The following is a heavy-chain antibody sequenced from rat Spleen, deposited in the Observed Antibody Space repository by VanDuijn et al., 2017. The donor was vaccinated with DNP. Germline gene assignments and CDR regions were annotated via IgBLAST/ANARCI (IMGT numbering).Heavy chain of an antibody. D-gene: IGHD3-1*01. CDR1: GFTFSNVG. CDR3: STRRDGPLYWYFDF. V-gene: IGHV5-19*01. Sequence: EVQLVESGGDLVQPGRSLKLSCATSGFTFSNVGMHWLSQARTKGLEWVASISTSGDRTYYPDSVKGRFTIPRYAAKSTLCLQIDSLRSEDTATYYCSTRRDGPLYWYFDFCGPGTMVTVSS. CDR2: ISTSGDRT. J-gene: IGHJ1*01.